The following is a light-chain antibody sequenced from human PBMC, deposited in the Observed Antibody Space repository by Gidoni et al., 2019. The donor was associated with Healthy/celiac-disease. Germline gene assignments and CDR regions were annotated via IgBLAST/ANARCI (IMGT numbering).Light chain of an antibody. J-gene: IGKJ1*01. CDR1: QSVSSN. CDR3: QQYNNGPPGWT. V-gene: IGKV3-15*01. CDR2: GAS. Sequence: VMTQSPATLSVSPGERATLSCRASQSVSSNLAWYQQKPGQAPRLLIYGASTRATGIPARFRGSGSGTEFTLTISSLQSEDFAVYYCQQYNNGPPGWTFGQGTKVEIK.